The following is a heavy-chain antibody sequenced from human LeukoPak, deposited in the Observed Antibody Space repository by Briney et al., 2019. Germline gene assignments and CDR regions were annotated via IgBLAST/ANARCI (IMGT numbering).Heavy chain of an antibody. Sequence: TGGSLRLSCAASGFTFSSYGMHWVRQAPGKGLEWVALIWYDGNNKYYADSVKGRFTISRDNSKNTLYLQLNSLRAEDTAMYYCARQHCSGGDCYFFDWGQGTLVTVSS. J-gene: IGHJ4*02. D-gene: IGHD2-15*01. CDR3: ARQHCSGGDCYFFD. V-gene: IGHV3-33*01. CDR2: IWYDGNNK. CDR1: GFTFSSYG.